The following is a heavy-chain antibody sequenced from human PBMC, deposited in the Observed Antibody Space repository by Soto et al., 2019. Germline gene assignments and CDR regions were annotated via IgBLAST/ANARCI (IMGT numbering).Heavy chain of an antibody. CDR3: ARHMARYYYGMDV. D-gene: IGHD3-10*01. Sequence: GASLKISCKGSGYSFTSYWIGWVRQMPGKGLEWMGIIYPGDSDTRYSPSFQGQVTISADKSISTAYLQWSSLKASDTAMYYCARHMARYYYGMDVWGQGTTVTVSS. V-gene: IGHV5-51*01. J-gene: IGHJ6*02. CDR2: IYPGDSDT. CDR1: GYSFTSYW.